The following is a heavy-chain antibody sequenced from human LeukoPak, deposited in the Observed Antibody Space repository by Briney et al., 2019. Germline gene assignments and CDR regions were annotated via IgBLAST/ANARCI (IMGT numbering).Heavy chain of an antibody. V-gene: IGHV3-74*03. J-gene: IGHJ4*02. CDR1: GFTFSNYW. D-gene: IGHD3-10*01. Sequence: GGSLRLSCAASGFTFSNYWVHWVRQAPGKGLVWVSRINRDGSTTKYADSVKGRFTVSRDNAKNTLNLQMNTLRAEDTAVYYCARDKKGGESSEIDYWGQGTLVTVSS. CDR2: INRDGSTT. CDR3: ARDKKGGESSEIDY.